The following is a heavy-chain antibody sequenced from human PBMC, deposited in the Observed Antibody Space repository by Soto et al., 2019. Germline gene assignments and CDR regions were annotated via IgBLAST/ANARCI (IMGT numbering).Heavy chain of an antibody. Sequence: ASVKVSCKASGYTFTNSGISWVRQAPGQGLEWMGWISGYNGNTNYAQKFQGRVTMTTDTSTSTGHMDLRSLRSDDTAVYYCARCTHGSTSCYDRLDIWGQGTMVTVSS. CDR1: GYTFTNSG. V-gene: IGHV1-18*01. J-gene: IGHJ3*02. CDR3: ARCTHGSTSCYDRLDI. CDR2: ISGYNGNT. D-gene: IGHD2-2*01.